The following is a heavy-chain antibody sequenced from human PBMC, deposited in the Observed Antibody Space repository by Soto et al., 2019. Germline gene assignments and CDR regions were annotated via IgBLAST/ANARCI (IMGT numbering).Heavy chain of an antibody. CDR3: ARDYEYWSGYYKGFDY. Sequence: EVQLVESGGGLVQPGGSLRLSCAASGFTFSSYSMNWVRQAPGKGLEWVSYISSSSSSIYYADSVKGQFTISRDNAKNSLYLQMNSLRDEDTAVYYCARDYEYWSGYYKGFDYWGQGTLVTVSS. CDR2: ISSSSSSI. CDR1: GFTFSSYS. D-gene: IGHD3-3*01. J-gene: IGHJ4*02. V-gene: IGHV3-48*02.